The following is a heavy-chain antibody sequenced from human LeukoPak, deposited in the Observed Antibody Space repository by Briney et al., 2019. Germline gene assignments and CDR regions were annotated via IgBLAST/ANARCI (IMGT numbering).Heavy chain of an antibody. D-gene: IGHD3-10*01. Sequence: PGGSLRLSCVDSGFTFTNAWMSWVRQAPGKGLEWIGRIKSKTDGETTNYAEPVRGRFTISRDDSKSAVYLQMNSLKIEDTAVYYCTTDLGTYYHGSQRLIPIDYWGQETLVTVSS. CDR2: IKSKTDGETT. CDR1: GFTFTNAW. CDR3: TTDLGTYYHGSQRLIPIDY. J-gene: IGHJ4*02. V-gene: IGHV3-15*01.